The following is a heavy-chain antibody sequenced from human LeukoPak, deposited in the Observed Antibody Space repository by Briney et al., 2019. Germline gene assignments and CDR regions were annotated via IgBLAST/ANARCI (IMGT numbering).Heavy chain of an antibody. CDR2: ISGSGGST. CDR3: AKSRDWRAMVDY. V-gene: IGHV3-23*01. Sequence: PGGSLRLSCAASGFSFSSYAMSWVRQAPGQGLEWVSAISGSGGSTYYADSVKGRFTISRDNSKNTLYLQMNSLRAEYTAVCYCAKSRDWRAMVDYWGQGTLVTVSS. D-gene: IGHD5-18*01. J-gene: IGHJ4*02. CDR1: GFSFSSYA.